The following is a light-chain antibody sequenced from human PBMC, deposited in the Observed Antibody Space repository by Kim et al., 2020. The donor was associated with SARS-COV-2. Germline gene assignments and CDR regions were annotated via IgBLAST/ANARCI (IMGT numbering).Light chain of an antibody. CDR2: DAS. Sequence: DIQMTQTPSTVSSGVGDRVTITCRASRVIGTWLAWYQQKPGKAPKLLIFDASNLQSRVPSRFSGSGSGTQFTLTISSLQPDDYGTYFCQQYSRDSRTFGQGTKVDIK. CDR1: RVIGTW. J-gene: IGKJ1*01. V-gene: IGKV1-5*01. CDR3: QQYSRDSRT.